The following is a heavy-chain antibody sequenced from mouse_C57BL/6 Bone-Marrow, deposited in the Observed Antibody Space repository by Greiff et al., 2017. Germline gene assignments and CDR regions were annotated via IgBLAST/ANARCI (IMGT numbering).Heavy chain of an antibody. CDR2: ISSGGSYT. V-gene: IGHV5-6*01. J-gene: IGHJ2*01. D-gene: IGHD1-1*01. CDR3: ARHVIYYGSFYYFDY. CDR1: GFTFSSYG. Sequence: EVQLQESGGDLVKPGGSLKLSCAASGFTFSSYGMSWVRQTPDKRLEWVATISSGGSYTYYPDSVKGRFTISRDNAKNTLYLQMSNLKSENTAMYYCARHVIYYGSFYYFDYWGQGTTLTVSS.